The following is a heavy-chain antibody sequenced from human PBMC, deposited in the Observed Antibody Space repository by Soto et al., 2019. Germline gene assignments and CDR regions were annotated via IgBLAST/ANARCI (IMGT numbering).Heavy chain of an antibody. J-gene: IGHJ1*01. CDR3: ALPFYIRLWLLTQH. CDR2: ISYDEGKK. D-gene: IGHD6-19*01. V-gene: IGHV3-30*04. CDR1: GVIFDSSA. Sequence: GRTPKLSCAAPGVIFDSSAMHWAGQAPGKGLECVAFISYDEGKKYYSDSVKGRFTISRDISKSTLYLQMNILIAEDTAVYFCALPFYIRLWLLTQH.